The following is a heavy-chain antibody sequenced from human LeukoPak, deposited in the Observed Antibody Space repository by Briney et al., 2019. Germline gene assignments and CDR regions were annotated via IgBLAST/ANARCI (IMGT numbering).Heavy chain of an antibody. D-gene: IGHD2/OR15-2a*01. CDR2: INPIFGTA. J-gene: IGHJ6*03. V-gene: IGHV1-69*06. CDR1: GGTFTSYA. Sequence: SVKVSCKASGGTFTSYAISWVRQAPGQGLEWMGGINPIFGTANYAQKFQGRVTITADKSTSTAYLELSSLRSEDTAVYYCARGGSGYGSLLSFDYYYYYMDVWGKGTTVTVSS. CDR3: ARGGSGYGSLLSFDYYYYYMDV.